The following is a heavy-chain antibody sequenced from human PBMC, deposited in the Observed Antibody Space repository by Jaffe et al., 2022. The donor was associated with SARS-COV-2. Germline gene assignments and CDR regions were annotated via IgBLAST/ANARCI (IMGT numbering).Heavy chain of an antibody. CDR2: INTDTGNP. CDR3: ARLGGYCSGGDCYPGYYWFGLDV. V-gene: IGHV7-4-1*02. CDR1: GYTFTTYG. J-gene: IGHJ6*02. D-gene: IGHD2-15*01. Sequence: QVQLVQSGSELKEPGASVKVSCKASGYTFTTYGMNWVRLAPGQGLEWMGWINTDTGNPTYAQDFTGRFVFSLDTSVSTAYLQISSLEAGDTALYYCARLGGYCSGGDCYPGYYWFGLDVWGQGTTVTVSS.